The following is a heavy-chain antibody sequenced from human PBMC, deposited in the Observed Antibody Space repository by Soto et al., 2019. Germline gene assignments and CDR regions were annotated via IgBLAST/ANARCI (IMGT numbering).Heavy chain of an antibody. CDR3: AGLAGAYCSSTSCYTCDY. Sequence: QVQLVQSGAEVKKPGSSVKVSCKASGGTFSSYAISWVRQAPGQGLEWMGGIIPIFGTANYAQKFQGRVTITADESTSTAYIELSSLRSEDTAVYYCAGLAGAYCSSTSCYTCDYWGQGTLVTVSS. CDR1: GGTFSSYA. D-gene: IGHD2-2*01. J-gene: IGHJ4*02. V-gene: IGHV1-69*01. CDR2: IIPIFGTA.